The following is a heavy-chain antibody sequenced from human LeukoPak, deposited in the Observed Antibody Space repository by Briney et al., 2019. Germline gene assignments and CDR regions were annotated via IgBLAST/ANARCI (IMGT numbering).Heavy chain of an antibody. Sequence: ASVKVSCKASGGTFSSYAISWVRQAPGQGLEWIGRIIPIFGTANYAQKFQGRVTITTDESTSTAYMELSSLRSEDTAVYYCEREGRGYSYGQVESWFDPWGQGTLVTVSS. CDR3: EREGRGYSYGQVESWFDP. J-gene: IGHJ5*02. CDR1: GGTFSSYA. CDR2: IIPIFGTA. D-gene: IGHD5-18*01. V-gene: IGHV1-69*05.